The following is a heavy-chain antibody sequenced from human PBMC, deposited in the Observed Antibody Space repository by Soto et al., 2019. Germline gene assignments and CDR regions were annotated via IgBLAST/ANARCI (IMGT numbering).Heavy chain of an antibody. CDR1: GGSFSSYA. CDR2: IIPIFGAP. V-gene: IGHV1-69*06. CDR3: ARAGPLSGNHAFDI. J-gene: IGHJ3*02. D-gene: IGHD3-9*01. Sequence: QVQLVQSGAEVKKPGSSVKVSCKASGGSFSSYAISWVRQAPVQGLEWMGGIIPIFGAPTYAQKFQGRVTIIADKTTSTAYMELSSRRSEDTALYYCARAGPLSGNHAFDIWGQGTLVTVSS.